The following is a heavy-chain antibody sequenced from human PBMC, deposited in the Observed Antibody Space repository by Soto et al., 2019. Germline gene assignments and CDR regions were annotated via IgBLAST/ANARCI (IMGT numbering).Heavy chain of an antibody. CDR3: ARGGYCSGGSCYYMDV. D-gene: IGHD2-15*01. CDR1: GGTFSSYT. CDR2: IIPILGIA. V-gene: IGHV1-69*02. Sequence: SVKVSCKASGGTFSSYTISWVRQAPGQGLEWLGRIIPILGIANYAQKFQGRVTITADKSTSTAYMELSSLRSEDTAVYYCARGGYCSGGSCYYMDVWGKGTTVTVSS. J-gene: IGHJ6*03.